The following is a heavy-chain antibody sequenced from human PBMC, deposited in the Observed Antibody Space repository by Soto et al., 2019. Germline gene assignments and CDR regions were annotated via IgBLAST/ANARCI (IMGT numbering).Heavy chain of an antibody. Sequence: PSETLSLTCTVSRDSISTYYWSWIRQPPGKGLECIGYIYYNGNTNYNPSLKSRVTISVDTSKNQFTLNLNSVTAADTAVYYCARHATRSYDYWGQGTRVTVSS. J-gene: IGHJ4*02. CDR3: ARHATRSYDY. V-gene: IGHV4-59*08. CDR1: RDSISTYY. CDR2: IYYNGNT.